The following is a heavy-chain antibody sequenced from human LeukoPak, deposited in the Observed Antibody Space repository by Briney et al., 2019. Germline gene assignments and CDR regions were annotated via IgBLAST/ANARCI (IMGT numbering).Heavy chain of an antibody. D-gene: IGHD6-19*01. J-gene: IGHJ4*02. Sequence: PSETLSLTCSVYGGSKSSLHWIWLRQPPGKGLEWIGYIYYSGSTNYNPSLKSRVTIPVDTSKNQFSLKLSYVTAADTAVDNCARHMGLGYSSRYPFFDYWGQGTLVTVSS. CDR3: ARHMGLGYSSRYPFFDY. CDR2: IYYSGST. V-gene: IGHV4-59*08. CDR1: GGSKSSLH.